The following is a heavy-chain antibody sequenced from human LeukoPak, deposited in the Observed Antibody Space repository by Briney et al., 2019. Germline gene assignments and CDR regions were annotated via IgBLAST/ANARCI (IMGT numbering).Heavy chain of an antibody. CDR3: ARDLPTSSGPL. V-gene: IGHV4-61*01. J-gene: IGHJ4*02. D-gene: IGHD6-19*01. CDR2: IYYSGST. CDR1: GGSISSSTYY. Sequence: SETLSLTCNVSGGSISSSTYYWDWIRQPPGKGLEWIGYIYYSGSTNYNPSLKSRVTISLDTSKNQFSLKLSSVTPADTAVYYCARDLPTSSGPLWGQGTLVTVSS.